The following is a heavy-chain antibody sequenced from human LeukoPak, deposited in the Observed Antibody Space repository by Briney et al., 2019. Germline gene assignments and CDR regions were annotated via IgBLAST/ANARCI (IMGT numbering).Heavy chain of an antibody. V-gene: IGHV1-69*05. CDR1: GGTFSSYP. Sequence: SVKVSCKACGGTFSSYPLSWVRQAPGQGLEWMGGIIPIYTGPDYAQRFQGGLTITTDESATTAYMELSSLTSEDTAVYYCATGVGDYDYYYHMDLRGRGTTVTVFS. CDR2: IIPIYTGP. D-gene: IGHD2-21*02. CDR3: ATGVGDYDYYYHMDL. J-gene: IGHJ6*03.